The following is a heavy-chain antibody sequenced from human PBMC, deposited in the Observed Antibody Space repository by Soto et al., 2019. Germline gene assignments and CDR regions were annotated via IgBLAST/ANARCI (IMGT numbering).Heavy chain of an antibody. CDR1: GFTVSSNY. J-gene: IGHJ3*02. D-gene: IGHD6-13*01. V-gene: IGHV3-53*01. CDR3: ATSTEHHQYSSSSYAWDAFDI. Sequence: PGGSLRLSCAASGFTVSSNYMSWVRQAPGKGLEWVSVIYSGGSTYYADSVKGRFTISRDNSKNTLYLQMNSLRAEDTAVYYCATSTEHHQYSSSSYAWDAFDIWGQGTIVTVSS. CDR2: IYSGGST.